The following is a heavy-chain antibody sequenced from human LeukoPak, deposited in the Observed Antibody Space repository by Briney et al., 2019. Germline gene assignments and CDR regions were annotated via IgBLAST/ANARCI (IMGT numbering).Heavy chain of an antibody. CDR2: ISSSGSTI. Sequence: GGSLRLSCAASGFTFSDYYMSWIRQAPGKGLEWVSYISSSGSTIYYADSVKGRFTISRDNAKNSLYLQMNSLRAEDTAVYYCARAWSPFYSGIFFDYWGQGTLVTVSS. J-gene: IGHJ4*02. CDR3: ARAWSPFYSGIFFDY. CDR1: GFTFSDYY. V-gene: IGHV3-11*01. D-gene: IGHD6-13*01.